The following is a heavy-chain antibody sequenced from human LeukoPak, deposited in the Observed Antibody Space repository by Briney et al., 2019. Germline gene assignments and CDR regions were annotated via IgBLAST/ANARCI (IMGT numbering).Heavy chain of an antibody. J-gene: IGHJ4*02. CDR2: VYSGDNT. CDR3: ARDRQPGTSASRFGY. CDR1: GFTVSDNY. V-gene: IGHV3-53*01. D-gene: IGHD2-8*02. Sequence: GGSLRLSCAASGFTVSDNYMSWVRQALGKGLEWVSVVYSGDNTFYADSVKGRFTISRDNSKNTLYLQMNSLRGEDTAVYYCARDRQPGTSASRFGYWGQGTLVTVSS.